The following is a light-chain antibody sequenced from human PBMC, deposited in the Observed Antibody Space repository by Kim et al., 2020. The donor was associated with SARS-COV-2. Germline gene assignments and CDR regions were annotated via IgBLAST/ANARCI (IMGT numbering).Light chain of an antibody. Sequence: SYELTQPPSVSVSPGQTASITCSGDKLGDKYVCWYQQKPGQSPAPVIFQDTKRPSGIPERFSGSKSGNTATLTISGTQPTDEAYYYCQVWDSSTKGVFAGGTKVTVL. CDR2: QDT. CDR3: QVWDSSTKGV. V-gene: IGLV3-1*01. CDR1: KLGDKY. J-gene: IGLJ3*02.